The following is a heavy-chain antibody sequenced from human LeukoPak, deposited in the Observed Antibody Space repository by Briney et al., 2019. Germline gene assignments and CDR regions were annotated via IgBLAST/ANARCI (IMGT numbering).Heavy chain of an antibody. CDR3: ARAPGHSYYYDMDV. Sequence: ASVKVSFKASGYTFTGYYMHWVRQAPGQGLEWMGWMNPNSGNTGYAQKFQGRVTMTRNTSISTAYMELSSLRSEDTAVYYCARAPGHSYYYDMDVWGQGTTVTVS. V-gene: IGHV1-8*02. J-gene: IGHJ6*02. CDR1: GYTFTGYY. CDR2: MNPNSGNT.